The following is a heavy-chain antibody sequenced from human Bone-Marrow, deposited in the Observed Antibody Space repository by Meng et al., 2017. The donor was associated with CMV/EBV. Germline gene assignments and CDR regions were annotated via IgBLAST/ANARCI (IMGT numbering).Heavy chain of an antibody. CDR1: NAW. CDR3: TTDSLITFGGVIDPYYFDY. J-gene: IGHJ4*02. Sequence: NAWMNWVRQAPGKGLQWVGRIKSKADGETTDYAAPVKGRFTISRDDSKNTLYLQVNTLKTEDTAVYYCTTDSLITFGGVIDPYYFDYWGRGTLVTVSS. D-gene: IGHD3-16*02. CDR2: IKSKADGETT. V-gene: IGHV3-15*07.